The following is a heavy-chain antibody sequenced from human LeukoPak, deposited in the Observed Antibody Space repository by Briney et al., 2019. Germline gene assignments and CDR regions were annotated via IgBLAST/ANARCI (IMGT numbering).Heavy chain of an antibody. J-gene: IGHJ5*01. Sequence: QTGGSLRLSCAASGFIFNNYAMSWVRQAPGKGLEWVSGITTSGTSTYYADSVKGRFTISRDNSKNTLYLQLNSLRAEDTAVYYCAKDSSSNWYDYWGQGTLVTVSS. CDR3: AKDSSSNWYDY. CDR2: ITTSGTST. V-gene: IGHV3-23*01. D-gene: IGHD6-13*01. CDR1: GFIFNNYA.